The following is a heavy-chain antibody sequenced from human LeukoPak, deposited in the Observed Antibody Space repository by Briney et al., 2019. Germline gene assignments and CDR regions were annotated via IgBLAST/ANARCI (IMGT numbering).Heavy chain of an antibody. CDR1: GGSISSYY. Sequence: ETLSLTCTVSGGSISSYYWSWIRQPAGKGLEWVGRIKSKTDGGTTDYAAPVKGRFTISRDDSKNTQYLQMNSLKTEDTAVYYCTTWVGVPAATPYYYYYMDVWGKGTTVTVSS. CDR2: IKSKTDGGTT. V-gene: IGHV3-15*01. CDR3: TTWVGVPAATPYYYYYMDV. D-gene: IGHD2-2*02. J-gene: IGHJ6*03.